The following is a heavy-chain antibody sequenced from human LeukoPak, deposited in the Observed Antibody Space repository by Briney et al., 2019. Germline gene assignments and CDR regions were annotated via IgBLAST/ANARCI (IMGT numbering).Heavy chain of an antibody. Sequence: ESGPTLVKPTQTLTLTCTFSGFSLTTRGVGVGWIRQPPRKAVEWLALVYWDGDERYSPSLRSRLTLTKDTSKNQVVLTMTNMDPVDTATYYCAHRPGRGIPAAHWGQGTLVTVSS. D-gene: IGHD2-21*01. CDR1: GFSLTTRGVG. J-gene: IGHJ4*02. CDR2: VYWDGDE. CDR3: AHRPGRGIPAAH. V-gene: IGHV2-5*02.